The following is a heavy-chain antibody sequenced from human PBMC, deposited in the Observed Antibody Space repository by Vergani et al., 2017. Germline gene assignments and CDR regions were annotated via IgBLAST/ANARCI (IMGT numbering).Heavy chain of an antibody. Sequence: QVQLVQSGAEVKKPGSSVKVSCKASGGTFSSYTISWVRQAPGQGLEWMGRIIPILGIANYALKFQGRVTITADKSTSTAYMELSSLRSEDTAVYYCARGGVATIGGSYHYYYGMDVWGQGTTVTVSS. CDR3: ARGGVATIGGSYHYYYGMDV. D-gene: IGHD5-12*01. CDR1: GGTFSSYT. CDR2: IIPILGIA. V-gene: IGHV1-69*02. J-gene: IGHJ6*02.